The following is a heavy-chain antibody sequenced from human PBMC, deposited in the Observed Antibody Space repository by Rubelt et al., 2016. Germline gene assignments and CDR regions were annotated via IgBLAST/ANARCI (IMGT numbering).Heavy chain of an antibody. J-gene: IGHJ4*02. V-gene: IGHV3-23*04. CDR3: VFDF. CDR2: LSGSGGST. CDR1: GSTFSFYA. Sequence: EVHLVESGGGLVQPGGSLRLSCAASGSTFSFYAMSWVRQAPGKGLELVSALSGSGGSTYYADSVKGRFTSSRDKSRNTLYLQMNGLGAEDTALYYCVFDFWGQGTRVTVSS.